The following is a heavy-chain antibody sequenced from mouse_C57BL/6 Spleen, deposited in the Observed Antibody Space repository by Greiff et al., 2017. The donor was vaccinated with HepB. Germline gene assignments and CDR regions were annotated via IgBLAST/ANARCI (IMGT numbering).Heavy chain of an antibody. J-gene: IGHJ4*01. CDR2: ISSGGDYI. Sequence: EVHLVESGEGLVKPGGSLKLSCAASGFTFSSYAMSWVRQTPEKRLEWVAYISSGGDYIYYADTVKGRFTISRDNARNTLYLQMSSLKSEDTAMYYCTRSGIYYGNPYAMDYWGQGTSVTVSS. V-gene: IGHV5-9-1*02. CDR3: TRSGIYYGNPYAMDY. CDR1: GFTFSSYA. D-gene: IGHD2-1*01.